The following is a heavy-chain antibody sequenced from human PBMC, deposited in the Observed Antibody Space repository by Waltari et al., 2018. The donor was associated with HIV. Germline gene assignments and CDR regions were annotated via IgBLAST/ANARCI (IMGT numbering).Heavy chain of an antibody. CDR3: AKDIVVVPAAIRYYYYGMDV. J-gene: IGHJ6*02. CDR2: ISGSGGST. CDR1: GFTFSSYA. Sequence: EVQLLESGGGLVQPGGSLRLSCAASGFTFSSYAMSWVRQAPGKGLEWVSAISGSGGSTYYADSVKGRVTISRDNSKNTLYLQMNSLRAEDTAVYYCAKDIVVVPAAIRYYYYGMDVWGQGTTVTVSS. D-gene: IGHD2-2*01. V-gene: IGHV3-23*01.